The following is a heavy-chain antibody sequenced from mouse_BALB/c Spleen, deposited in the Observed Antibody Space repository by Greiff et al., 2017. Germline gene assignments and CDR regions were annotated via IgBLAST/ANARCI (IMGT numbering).Heavy chain of an antibody. CDR1: GFNIKDTY. CDR3: ARRVYFDY. V-gene: IGHV14-3*02. CDR2: IDPANGHT. Sequence: VQLQQSGAELVKPGASVKLSCTASGFNIKDTYMHWVKQRPEQGLEWIGRIDPANGHTKYDPKFQGKATITADTSSNTAYLQLSSLTSEDTAVYYCARRVYFDYWGQGTTLTVSS. J-gene: IGHJ2*01.